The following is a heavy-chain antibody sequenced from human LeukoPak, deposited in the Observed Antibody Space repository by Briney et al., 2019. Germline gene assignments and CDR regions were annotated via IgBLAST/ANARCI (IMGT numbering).Heavy chain of an antibody. CDR2: ISGSGGST. J-gene: IGHJ4*02. CDR1: GFTFSSYA. Sequence: GGSLRLSCAASGFTFSSYAMSWVRQAPGKGLEGVSAISGSGGSTYYADSVKGRFTISRDNSKNTLYLQMNSLRAEDTAVYYCAKEDKDYDFWSGYPTIDYWGQGTLVTVSS. V-gene: IGHV3-23*01. D-gene: IGHD3-3*01. CDR3: AKEDKDYDFWSGYPTIDY.